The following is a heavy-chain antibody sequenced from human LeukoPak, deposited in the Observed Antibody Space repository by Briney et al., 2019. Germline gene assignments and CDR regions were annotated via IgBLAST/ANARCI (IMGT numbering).Heavy chain of an antibody. V-gene: IGHV3-48*03. CDR2: ISSSGSTI. Sequence: GGSLRLSCAASGFTFSSYEMNWVRQAPGKGLEWVSYISSSGSTIYYADSVKGRFTISRDDAKNSLYLQMNSLRAEDTAVYYCARDLRGAFDIWGQGTMVTVSS. CDR1: GFTFSSYE. J-gene: IGHJ3*02. CDR3: ARDLRGAFDI.